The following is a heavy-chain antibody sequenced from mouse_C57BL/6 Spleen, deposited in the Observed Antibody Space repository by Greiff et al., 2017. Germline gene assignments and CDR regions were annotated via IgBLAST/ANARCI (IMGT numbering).Heavy chain of an antibody. D-gene: IGHD2-1*01. CDR1: GYSITSGYY. CDR2: ISYDGSN. CDR3: ARERGNYDYAMDY. V-gene: IGHV3-6*01. J-gene: IGHJ4*01. Sequence: EVQLQQSGPGLVKPSQSLSLTCSVTGYSITSGYYWNWIRQFPGNKLEWMGYISYDGSNNYNPSLKNRISITRDTSKNQFFLKLNSVTTEDTATYYCARERGNYDYAMDYWGQGTSVTVSS.